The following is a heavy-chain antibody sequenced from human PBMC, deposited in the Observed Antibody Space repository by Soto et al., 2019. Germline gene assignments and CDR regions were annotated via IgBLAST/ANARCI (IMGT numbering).Heavy chain of an antibody. CDR1: GFTFSSYG. Sequence: LSLTCAASGFTFSSYGMHWVRQAPGKGLEWVAVISYDGSNKYYADSVKGRFTISRDNSKNTLYLQMNSLRAEDTAVYYCAKEDRGYYYYYYMDVWGKGTTVTVSS. CDR2: ISYDGSNK. CDR3: AKEDRGYYYYYYMDV. V-gene: IGHV3-30*18. J-gene: IGHJ6*03.